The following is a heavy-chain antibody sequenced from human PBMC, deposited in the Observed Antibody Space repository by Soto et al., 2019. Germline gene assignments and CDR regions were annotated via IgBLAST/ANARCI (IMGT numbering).Heavy chain of an antibody. J-gene: IGHJ3*02. CDR2: ISGSGGST. V-gene: IGHV3-23*01. Sequence: EVQLLESGGGLVQPGGSLSLSCAASGFTFSSYAMSWVRQAPGKGLAWVSAISGSGGSTYYADSVKRRFTISRDNSKNTLYVQMNSLRAEDTAVYYCAKGYDFWRGYSGDAFDIWGQGTMVTVSS. D-gene: IGHD3-3*01. CDR1: GFTFSSYA. CDR3: AKGYDFWRGYSGDAFDI.